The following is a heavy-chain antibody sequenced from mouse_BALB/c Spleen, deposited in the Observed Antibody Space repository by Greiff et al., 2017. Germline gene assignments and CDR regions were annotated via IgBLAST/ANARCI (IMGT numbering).Heavy chain of an antibody. J-gene: IGHJ4*01. V-gene: IGHV14-4*02. CDR2: IDPENGDT. CDR1: GFNIKDYY. Sequence: EVQLQQSGAELVRSGASVKLSCTASGFNIKDYYMHWVKQRPEQGLEWIGWIDPENGDTEYAPKFQGKATMTADTSSNTAYLQLSSLTSEDTAVYYCARSRVEAMDYWGQGTSVTVSS. D-gene: IGHD1-1*01. CDR3: ARSRVEAMDY.